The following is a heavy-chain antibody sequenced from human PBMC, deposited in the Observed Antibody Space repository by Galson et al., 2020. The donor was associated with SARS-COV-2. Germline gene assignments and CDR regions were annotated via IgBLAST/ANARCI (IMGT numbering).Heavy chain of an antibody. CDR1: GASISGSGC. CDR3: AKDTSGWQPFDY. CDR2: MCQIGSN. J-gene: IGHJ4*02. V-gene: IGHV4-4*02. Sequence: SETLSLTCAVSGASISGSGCWTWIRQPPGKGLEWIGAMCQIGSNNNNPSLKSRVTISADTSNNQFSLRLTSVTAADTAVYYCAKDTSGWQPFDYWGQGTLVTVSS. D-gene: IGHD6-19*01.